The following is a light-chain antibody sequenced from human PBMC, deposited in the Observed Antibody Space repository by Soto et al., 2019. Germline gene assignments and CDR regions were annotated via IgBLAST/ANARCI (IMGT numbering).Light chain of an antibody. CDR1: QSVSSSH. Sequence: EILLTQSPETLSLSPSETATLSCMPCQSVSSSHLAWYQHKPGQAPRLLIYDAPSRATGIPDRFSGGGSGTDFTLTISRLEPEDFAVYYCQQFSSYPLTFGGGTKV. V-gene: IGKV3-20*01. J-gene: IGKJ4*01. CDR2: DAP. CDR3: QQFSSYPLT.